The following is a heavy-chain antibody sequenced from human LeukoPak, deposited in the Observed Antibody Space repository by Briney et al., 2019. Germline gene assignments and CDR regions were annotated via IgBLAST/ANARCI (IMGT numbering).Heavy chain of an antibody. V-gene: IGHV4-4*07. CDR2: IYARGST. Sequence: SETLSLTCTVSGGSISSYYWSWIRQPAGKGLEWIGRIYARGSTNYNPSLKSRVTMSVDTSKNQFSLKLRSVTAADTAVYYCARGAYYYDSSGYFTFHIWGQGTMVTVSS. D-gene: IGHD3-22*01. J-gene: IGHJ3*02. CDR1: GGSISSYY. CDR3: ARGAYYYDSSGYFTFHI.